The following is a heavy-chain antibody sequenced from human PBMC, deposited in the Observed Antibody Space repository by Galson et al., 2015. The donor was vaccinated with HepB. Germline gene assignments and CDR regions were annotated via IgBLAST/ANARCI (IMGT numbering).Heavy chain of an antibody. CDR2: ISYSGNT. D-gene: IGHD3-22*01. CDR3: AKLSSYYYDSSAYYQGGYFDF. V-gene: IGHV4-59*08. CDR1: GGSISSHY. J-gene: IGHJ2*01. Sequence: ETLSLTCTVSGGSISSHYWSWIRQPPGRGLEWIGYISYSGNTNQNPSLKGRVTISADMSRSQFSLKLKSVTAADTAVYYCAKLSSYYYDSSAYYQGGYFDFWGRGALVTVSS.